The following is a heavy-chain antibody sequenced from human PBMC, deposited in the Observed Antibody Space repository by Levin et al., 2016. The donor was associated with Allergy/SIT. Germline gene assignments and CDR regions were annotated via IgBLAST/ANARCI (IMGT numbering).Heavy chain of an antibody. D-gene: IGHD6-13*01. CDR2: INNNGGST. CDR3: LKDFWCSDSSCDF. V-gene: IGHV3-64D*06. Sequence: GGSLRLSCSASGFSFSGYAMHWVRQAPGKGLEYISGINNNGGSTYYADSVKGRFTISRDNSKNTVYLQMSSLRAEDTALYYCLKDFWCSDSSCDFWGQGTLVTVSS. CDR1: GFSFSGYA. J-gene: IGHJ4*02.